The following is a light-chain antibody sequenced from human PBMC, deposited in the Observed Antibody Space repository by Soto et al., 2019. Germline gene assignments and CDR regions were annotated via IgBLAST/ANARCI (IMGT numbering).Light chain of an antibody. Sequence: EIVLTQSPATLSLSPGERAALSCRASQSVSIYLAWYQQKPGQAPRLLIYAASNRATGIPARFSGSGSGTDFTLTISSLEPEDFAVYYCQQRSNWPPTFGQGTKLEFK. V-gene: IGKV3-11*01. CDR1: QSVSIY. CDR2: AAS. CDR3: QQRSNWPPT. J-gene: IGKJ2*01.